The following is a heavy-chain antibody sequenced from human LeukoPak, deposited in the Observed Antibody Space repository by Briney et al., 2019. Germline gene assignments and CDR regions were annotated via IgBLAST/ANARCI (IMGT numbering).Heavy chain of an antibody. D-gene: IGHD6-13*01. J-gene: IGHJ5*02. Sequence: ASVKVSCKASGYIFTSYDINWVRQATGQGLEWMGWLNPESGNTGYAQGFQGRLTITSNTSTSTVFMELGSLRSEDTAVYYCARGGASADARRFDPWGQGTLVTVSS. CDR1: GYIFTSYD. CDR2: LNPESGNT. V-gene: IGHV1-8*01. CDR3: ARGGASADARRFDP.